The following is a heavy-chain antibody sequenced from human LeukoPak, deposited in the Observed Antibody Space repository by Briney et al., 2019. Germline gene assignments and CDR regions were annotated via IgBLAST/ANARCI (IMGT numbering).Heavy chain of an antibody. Sequence: SETLSLTCTVSGGSISSYYWSWIRQPPGKGLEGIGYIYYSGSTNYNPSLKSRVTISVDTSKNQFSLKLSSVTAADTAVYYCARVWGYGSSGYYYYFDYWGQGTLVTVSS. CDR3: ARVWGYGSSGYYYYFDY. J-gene: IGHJ4*02. CDR1: GGSISSYY. D-gene: IGHD3-22*01. CDR2: IYYSGST. V-gene: IGHV4-59*01.